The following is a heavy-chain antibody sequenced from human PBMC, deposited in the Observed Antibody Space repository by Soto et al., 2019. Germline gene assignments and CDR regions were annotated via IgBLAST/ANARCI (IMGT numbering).Heavy chain of an antibody. J-gene: IGHJ5*02. CDR1: GYTFTSYA. Sequence: ASVKVSCKASGYTFTSYAMHWARQAPGQRLEWMGWINAGNGNTKYSQKFQGRVTITRDTSASTAYMELSSLRSEDTAVYYCARDSWAGSGLNWFDPWGQGTTVTGLL. CDR3: ARDSWAGSGLNWFDP. V-gene: IGHV1-3*01. D-gene: IGHD6-19*01. CDR2: INAGNGNT.